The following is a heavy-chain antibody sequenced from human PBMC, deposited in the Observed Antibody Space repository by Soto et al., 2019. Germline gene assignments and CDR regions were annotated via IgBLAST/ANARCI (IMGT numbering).Heavy chain of an antibody. Sequence: QVQLVQSGDEVRKPGSSVKVSCKASGYIFVNYGIAWVRQAPGQALEWMGWMSPYSGNTHNASKVQFRLTKTTYTSRSPAYMDLGSLTSDDTGVYYCAMVDNFVTPTPQDVWGQGTTVTVSS. V-gene: IGHV1-18*01. CDR2: MSPYSGNT. CDR1: GYIFVNYG. J-gene: IGHJ6*02. CDR3: AMVDNFVTPTPQDV. D-gene: IGHD3-16*02.